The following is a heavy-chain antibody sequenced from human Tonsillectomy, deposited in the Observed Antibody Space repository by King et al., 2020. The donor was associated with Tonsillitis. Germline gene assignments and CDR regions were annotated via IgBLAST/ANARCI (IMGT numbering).Heavy chain of an antibody. CDR2: IKSKTDGGTT. CDR1: GFTLSNAW. Sequence: VQLVESGGGLVKSGGSLRLSCAASGFTLSNAWMSWVRQAPGKGLEWVGRIKSKTDGGTTDFAAPVKGRFTISRDDSKNTLYLQMNSLKTEDTAVYYCTRELVVYYYALDVWGQGTTVTVS. V-gene: IGHV3-15*01. J-gene: IGHJ6*02. D-gene: IGHD2-2*01. CDR3: TRELVVYYYALDV.